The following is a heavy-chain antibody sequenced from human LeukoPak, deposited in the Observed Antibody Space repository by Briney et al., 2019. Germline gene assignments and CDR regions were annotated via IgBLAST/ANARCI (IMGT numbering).Heavy chain of an antibody. D-gene: IGHD3-16*01. CDR2: IYYSGST. CDR1: GGSISSGDYY. Sequence: SQTLSLTCTVSGGSISSGDYYWSWIRQPPGKGLEWIGYIYYSGSTYYNPSLKSRVTISVDTPKNQFSLKLSSVTAADTAVYYCARRRDEGLVDYWGQGTLVTVSS. CDR3: ARRRDEGLVDY. V-gene: IGHV4-30-4*01. J-gene: IGHJ4*02.